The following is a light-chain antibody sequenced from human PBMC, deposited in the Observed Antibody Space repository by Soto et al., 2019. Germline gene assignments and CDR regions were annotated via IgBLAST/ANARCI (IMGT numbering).Light chain of an antibody. V-gene: IGKV1-9*01. J-gene: IGKJ2*01. Sequence: DIQLTQSPSFLSASVGDRVTITCRASQGISSYVAWYQQKPGKVPKALIYAASTLQSGVPSRFSGSGSGTDFTLTISSLQPEDFATYYCQQLNRYPYTFGQGTKLEIK. CDR2: AAS. CDR3: QQLNRYPYT. CDR1: QGISSY.